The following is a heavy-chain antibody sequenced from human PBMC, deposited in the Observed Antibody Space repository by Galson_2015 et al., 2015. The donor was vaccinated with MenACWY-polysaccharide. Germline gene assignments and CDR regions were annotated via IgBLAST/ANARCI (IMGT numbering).Heavy chain of an antibody. D-gene: IGHD2-21*01. CDR3: AREGSRIVFHAFEF. CDR1: GITASGNTFSGSG. V-gene: IGHV3-33*01. J-gene: IGHJ3*01. CDR2: IQYDGSNK. Sequence: SLRLSCAASGITASGNTFSGSGMHWVRQAPGKGLEWLAVIQYDGSNKVYADSVKGRFSISRDNSKNTLYLEMKSLRADDTAVYYCAREGSRIVFHAFEFWGQGTMVTVSS.